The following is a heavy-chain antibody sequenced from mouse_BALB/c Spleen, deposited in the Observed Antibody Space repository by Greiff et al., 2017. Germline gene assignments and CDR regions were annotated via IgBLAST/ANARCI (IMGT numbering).Heavy chain of an antibody. CDR2: ISYSGST. J-gene: IGHJ3*01. CDR3: ATMTDSSDYGEFAY. V-gene: IGHV3-8*02. D-gene: IGHD3-2*01. Sequence: VQLKESGPSLVKPCQTLSLTCSVTGDSITSGYLNWIRKFPGNKLEYMGYISYSGSTYYNPSLKSGISITRDTYNNQYYLQLISVTTEDTATYYCATMTDSSDYGEFAYWGQGTLVTVSA. CDR1: GDSITSGY.